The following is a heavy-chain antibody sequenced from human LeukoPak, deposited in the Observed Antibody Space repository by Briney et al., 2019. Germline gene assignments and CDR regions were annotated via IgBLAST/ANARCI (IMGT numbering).Heavy chain of an antibody. Sequence: SETLSLTCTVSGGSISSDNYSWSWIRQPAGKGLEWIGRVYTSGSTNYNPSLKSRVTISVDTSKNQFSLKLSSVTAADTAVYYCARHVLRNGSPSNYFDYWGQGTLVTVSS. CDR3: ARHVLRNGSPSNYFDY. CDR1: GGSISSDNYS. D-gene: IGHD3-10*01. V-gene: IGHV4-61*02. CDR2: VYTSGST. J-gene: IGHJ4*02.